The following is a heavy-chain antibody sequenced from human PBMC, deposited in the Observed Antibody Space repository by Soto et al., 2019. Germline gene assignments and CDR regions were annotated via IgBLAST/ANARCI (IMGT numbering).Heavy chain of an antibody. CDR1: RFSFSSCA. CDR3: ARVSIAVAGIAYYFDY. CDR2: VSHDGSNK. Sequence: QVQLVEPGGGVVQPGRSLRLSCAASRFSFSSCAMHWVRQAPGKGLEWVAVVSHDGSNKYYADSVKGRVTISRDNSINTVYLQMNSLRAEDTAVYYCARVSIAVAGIAYYFDYWGQGTLVTVSS. V-gene: IGHV3-30-3*01. J-gene: IGHJ4*02. D-gene: IGHD6-19*01.